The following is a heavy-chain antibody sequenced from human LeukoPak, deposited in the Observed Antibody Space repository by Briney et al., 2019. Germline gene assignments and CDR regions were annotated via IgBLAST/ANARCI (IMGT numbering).Heavy chain of an antibody. CDR2: IYYSGST. CDR1: GGSISSSSYY. D-gene: IGHD1-26*01. Sequence: KPSETLSLTCTVSGGSISSSSYYWGWIRQPPGKGLEWIGSIYYSGSTYYNPSLKSRVTISVNTSKNQFSLKLSSVTAADTAVYYCARHGVGANNAVDYWGQGTLVTVSS. CDR3: ARHGVGANNAVDY. V-gene: IGHV4-39*01. J-gene: IGHJ4*02.